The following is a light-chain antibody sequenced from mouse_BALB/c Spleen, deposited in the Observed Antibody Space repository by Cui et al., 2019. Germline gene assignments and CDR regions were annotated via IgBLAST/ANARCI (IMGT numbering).Light chain of an antibody. CDR2: WAS. CDR3: KQSYNLYT. Sequence: IVMSHSPPSLAVPAGEKVTMSCKSSQSLLNSRTRKNYLAWYQQNPGKSPKLLIYWASTRESGVPDRFTGSGSGTDFTLTISSVQAEDLAVYYCKQSYNLYTFGGGTKLEIK. CDR1: QSLLNSRTRKNY. V-gene: IGKV8-21*01. J-gene: IGKJ2*01.